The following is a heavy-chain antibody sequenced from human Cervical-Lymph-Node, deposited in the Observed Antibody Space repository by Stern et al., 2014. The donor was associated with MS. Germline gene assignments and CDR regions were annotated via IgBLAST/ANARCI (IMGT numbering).Heavy chain of an antibody. Sequence: MQLVASGGGVVQPGRSLRLSCAASGFTLSSYGIHWVRQAPGKGLGWVAVISYDGSDTFYADSVKGRFTISRDNSKNTVDLQMNSLRAEDTAVYHCAKDRYYDFWSGSKSMDVWGLGTTVTVSS. D-gene: IGHD3-3*01. J-gene: IGHJ6*02. CDR2: ISYDGSDT. CDR1: GFTLSSYG. CDR3: AKDRYYDFWSGSKSMDV. V-gene: IGHV3-30*18.